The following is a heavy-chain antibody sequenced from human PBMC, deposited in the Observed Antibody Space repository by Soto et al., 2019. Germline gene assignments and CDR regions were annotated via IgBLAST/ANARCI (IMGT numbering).Heavy chain of an antibody. CDR1: GYSFTDYY. D-gene: IGHD1-26*01. Sequence: ASVKVSCKASGYSFTDYYMYWVRQAPGQGLEWVGRINPAATGTTYAQKFQGRVTLTRDTSTSTIYMELSSLRSEDTAVYYCASDGAATSTGFNYWGQGTLVTVSS. V-gene: IGHV1-46*01. J-gene: IGHJ4*02. CDR2: INPAATGT. CDR3: ASDGAATSTGFNY.